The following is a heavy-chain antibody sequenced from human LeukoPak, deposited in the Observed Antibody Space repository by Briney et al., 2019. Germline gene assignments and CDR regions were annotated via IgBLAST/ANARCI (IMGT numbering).Heavy chain of an antibody. CDR1: GFTFSSYA. D-gene: IGHD6-13*01. CDR3: AKGGPGGAWSSWSPLDY. V-gene: IGHV3-23*01. CDR2: ISGSGGST. J-gene: IGHJ4*02. Sequence: GGSLRLSCAASGFTFSSYAMSWVRQAPGKGLEWVSAISGSGGSTYYADSVKGRFTISRDNSKNTLYLQMNSLRAEDTAVYYCAKGGPGGAWSSWSPLDYWGQGTLVTVSS.